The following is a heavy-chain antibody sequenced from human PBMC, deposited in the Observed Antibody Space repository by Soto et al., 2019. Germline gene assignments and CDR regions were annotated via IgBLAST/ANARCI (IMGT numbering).Heavy chain of an antibody. V-gene: IGHV3-30*03. J-gene: IGHJ4*02. CDR1: VFNRNTYG. D-gene: IGHD3-16*01. CDR3: VRDLALMADY. CDR2: ILYDGSKK. Sequence: WWSLRLSCLASVFNRNTYGIYWGRQAPGKGLQWVAQILYDGSKKHYADSVRGRFTITRDNSKNTVYLQMDSLRVDDTAMYYCVRDLALMADYWGQGTLVTVSS.